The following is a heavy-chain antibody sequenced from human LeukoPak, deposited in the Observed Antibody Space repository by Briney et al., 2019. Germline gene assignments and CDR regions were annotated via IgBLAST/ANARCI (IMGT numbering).Heavy chain of an antibody. V-gene: IGHV4-34*01. J-gene: IGHJ5*02. CDR3: ARHPRPAYYYGSGNRLGWFDP. CDR2: INHSGST. Sequence: PSETLSLTCAVYIESFSGYHWSWIRQPPGKGLEWIGEINHSGSTNYNPSLKSRVTISVDTSKNQFSLKLSSVTAADTAVYYCARHPRPAYYYGSGNRLGWFDPWGQGTLVTVSS. D-gene: IGHD3-10*01. CDR1: IESFSGYH.